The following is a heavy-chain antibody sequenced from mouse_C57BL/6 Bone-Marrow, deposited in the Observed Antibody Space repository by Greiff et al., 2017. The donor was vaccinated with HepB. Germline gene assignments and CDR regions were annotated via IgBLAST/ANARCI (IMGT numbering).Heavy chain of an antibody. CDR2: IDPSDSYT. Sequence: VQLQQSGAELVMPGASVKLSCKASGYTFTSYWMHWVKQRPGQGLEWIGEIDPSDSYTNYNQKFKGKSTLTVDKSSSTAYMQLSSLTSEDSAVYYCAGYYYGSRWYFDVWGTGTTVTVSS. CDR3: AGYYYGSRWYFDV. CDR1: GYTFTSYW. J-gene: IGHJ1*03. D-gene: IGHD1-1*01. V-gene: IGHV1-69*01.